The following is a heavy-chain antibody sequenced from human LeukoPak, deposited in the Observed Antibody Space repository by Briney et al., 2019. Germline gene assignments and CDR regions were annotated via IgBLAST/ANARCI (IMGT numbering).Heavy chain of an antibody. V-gene: IGHV1-8*01. D-gene: IGHD3-9*01. CDR3: ARGARRYFSSEYWFDP. CDR1: GYTFTRYD. J-gene: IGHJ5*02. CDR2: MNPNSGNT. Sequence: ASVKVSCKASGYTFTRYDINWVRQATGQGLEWMGWMNPNSGNTGYAQKFQGRVTMTRNTSISTAYMELSSLRSEDTAVYYCARGARRYFSSEYWFDPWGQGTLVTVSS.